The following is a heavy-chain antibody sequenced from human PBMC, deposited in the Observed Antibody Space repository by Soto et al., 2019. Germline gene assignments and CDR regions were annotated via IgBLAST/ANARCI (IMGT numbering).Heavy chain of an antibody. D-gene: IGHD5-12*01. CDR2: ISGSGGST. CDR1: GFTFSSYA. J-gene: IGHJ4*02. CDR3: AKEPGPVVATIWVYFDY. Sequence: GGSLRLSCAASGFTFSSYAMSWVRQAPGKGLEWVSAISGSGGSTYYADSVKGRFTISRDNSKNTLYLQMNSLRAEDTAVYYCAKEPGPVVATIWVYFDYWGQGTLVTVSS. V-gene: IGHV3-23*01.